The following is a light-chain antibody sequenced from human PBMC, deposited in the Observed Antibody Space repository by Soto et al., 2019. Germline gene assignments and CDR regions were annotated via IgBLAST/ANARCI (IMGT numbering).Light chain of an antibody. CDR1: QSVSSSY. V-gene: IGKV3-20*01. CDR3: QQYGSSQET. CDR2: GAS. Sequence: EIVLTQSPGTLSLSPGERATLSCRASQSVSSSYLAWYQQKPGQAPRLLIYGASSRATGIPDRFSGSGSGTDFTLTIIRLEPEDFAVYYCQQYGSSQETFGQGTKVEIK. J-gene: IGKJ1*01.